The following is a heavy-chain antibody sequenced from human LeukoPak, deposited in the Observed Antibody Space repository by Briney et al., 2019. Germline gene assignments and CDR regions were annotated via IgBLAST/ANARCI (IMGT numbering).Heavy chain of an antibody. V-gene: IGHV4-39*01. D-gene: IGHD3-9*01. J-gene: IGHJ3*01. CDR3: ARQSKHYDILTGYRPDAFDV. Sequence: SETLSVTCTVSGGSISDSSYFWGWIRQPPGKGLEWIGSIHYGGSTFYNPSLKSRVSVSVDTSKNQFSLKLTSVTAADTAVYYCARQSKHYDILTGYRPDAFDVWGQGTLVTVSS. CDR1: GGSISDSSYF. CDR2: IHYGGST.